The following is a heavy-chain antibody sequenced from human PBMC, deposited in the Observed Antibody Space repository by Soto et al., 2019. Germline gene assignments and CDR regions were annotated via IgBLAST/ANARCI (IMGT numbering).Heavy chain of an antibody. V-gene: IGHV1-8*01. Sequence: ASVKVSCKTSGYTFTSFDINWVRQATGQGLEWMGWMNPNSGNTGYAQMFQGRVTMTRNTSISTAYLELSSLRSEDTAVYYCARGPPQYCFGGSCYSFIRFDYRGQRTLVTVS. CDR1: GYTFTSFD. J-gene: IGHJ4*02. D-gene: IGHD2-15*01. CDR2: MNPNSGNT. CDR3: ARGPPQYCFGGSCYSFIRFDY.